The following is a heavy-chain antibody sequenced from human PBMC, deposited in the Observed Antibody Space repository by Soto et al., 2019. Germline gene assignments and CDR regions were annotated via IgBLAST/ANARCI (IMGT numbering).Heavy chain of an antibody. Sequence: SSETLSLTCTVSCGSISSGGYYWSCIRQHPGKDLDWIGYIYYGDFNFYHTALKSRAIMSVDTSKNQFSLKLSSVTAVDTAVYYCAGVPPVGVVTIFGVVTDNFDDGRQGTFVT. D-gene: IGHD3-3*01. CDR2: IYYGDFN. CDR3: AGVPPVGVVTIFGVVTDNFDD. V-gene: IGHV4-31*03. J-gene: IGHJ4*02. CDR1: CGSISSGGYY.